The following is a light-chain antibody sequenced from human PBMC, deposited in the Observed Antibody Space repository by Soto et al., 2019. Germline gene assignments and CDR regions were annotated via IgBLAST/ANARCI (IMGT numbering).Light chain of an antibody. V-gene: IGKV3-15*01. CDR3: QQYNTWPPLT. CDR2: GAS. CDR1: QSVSSN. J-gene: IGKJ4*01. Sequence: EIVMTQSPATLSVSPGERATLSCRASQSVSSNLAWYQQKPGQAPRLLIFGASTRAIGIPARFSGSGSGTEFTLTISSLQSEDFAVYYCQQYNTWPPLTFGGGTKVEIK.